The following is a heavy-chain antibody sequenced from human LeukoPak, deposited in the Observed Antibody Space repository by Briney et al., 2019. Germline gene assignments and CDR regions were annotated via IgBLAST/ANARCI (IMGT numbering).Heavy chain of an antibody. J-gene: IGHJ4*02. CDR3: GSSSTTCCDH. V-gene: IGHV3-74*01. Sequence: GGSLRLSCAVSGFTFSTKSMNWVRQAPGKGLVWVARIDTDGTITNYADSVKGRFTISRDNAENTLYLQMNSLRADDTAVYYCGSSSTTCCDHWGQGALVTVSS. D-gene: IGHD2-2*01. CDR1: GFTFSTKS. CDR2: IDTDGTIT.